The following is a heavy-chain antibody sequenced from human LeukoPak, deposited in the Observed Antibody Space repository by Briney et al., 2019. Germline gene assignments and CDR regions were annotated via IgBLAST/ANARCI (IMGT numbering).Heavy chain of an antibody. D-gene: IGHD3-10*01. CDR1: GFTFSSYG. CDR2: ISGSGDIT. CDR3: VQCLLHTCGSDNGY. V-gene: IGHV3-23*01. Sequence: PGGCLIHSCAASGFTFSSYGMTWVRQAPGKGLERVSGISGSGDITYYADSVKGRFTISRDNSKNTLYLQMNSLRADDPAVYYCVQCLLHTCGSDNGYWGQGTLVTVSS. J-gene: IGHJ4*02.